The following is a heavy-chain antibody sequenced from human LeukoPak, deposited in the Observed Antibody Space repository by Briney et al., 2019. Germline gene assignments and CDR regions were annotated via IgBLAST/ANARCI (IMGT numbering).Heavy chain of an antibody. CDR2: INHSGST. V-gene: IGHV4-34*01. D-gene: IGHD6-6*01. Sequence: SETLSLTCAVYGGSFSGYYWSWIRQPPGKGLEWIGEINHSGSTNYNPSLKSRVTISVDTSKNQFSLKLSSVTAAGTAVYYCARGLREYSSSKYYYYYYMDVWGKGTTVTVSS. CDR3: ARGLREYSSSKYYYYYYMDV. CDR1: GGSFSGYY. J-gene: IGHJ6*03.